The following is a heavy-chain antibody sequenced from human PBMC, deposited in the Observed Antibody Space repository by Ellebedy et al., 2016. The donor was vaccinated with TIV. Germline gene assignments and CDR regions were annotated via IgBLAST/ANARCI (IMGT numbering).Heavy chain of an antibody. CDR1: GGSSSNHP. Sequence: AASVKVSCKPSGGSSSNHPISWVRQAPGQGLEWMGGLIPIFNTAKYSQKFQGRVTITADASTRISYMELTSLNSEDTAVYYCAMGVTMMNNWCDPWGQGTLVTVSS. V-gene: IGHV1-69*13. CDR3: AMGVTMMNNWCDP. D-gene: IGHD3-22*01. J-gene: IGHJ5*02. CDR2: LIPIFNTA.